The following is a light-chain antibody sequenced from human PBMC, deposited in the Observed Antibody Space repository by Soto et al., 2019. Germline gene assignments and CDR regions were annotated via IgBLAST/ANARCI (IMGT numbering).Light chain of an antibody. CDR3: TSYAGSYVV. V-gene: IGLV2-14*01. Sequence: QSALTQPASVSGSPGQSITISRSGTSSDVGDYKYVSWYQRHPGKVPKLMIYEVSHRPSGVPDRFSGSKSGNTASLTISGLQAEDEAYYSCTSYAGSYVVFGGGTKLTVL. J-gene: IGLJ2*01. CDR1: SSDVGDYKY. CDR2: EVS.